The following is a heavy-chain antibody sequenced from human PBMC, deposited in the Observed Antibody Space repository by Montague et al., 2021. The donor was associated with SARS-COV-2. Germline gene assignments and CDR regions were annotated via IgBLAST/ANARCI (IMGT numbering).Heavy chain of an antibody. D-gene: IGHD3-9*01. V-gene: IGHV3-23*01. CDR3: ANRGVRYFDAQGVWYYSDY. J-gene: IGHJ4*02. CDR1: GFPFSSYG. Sequence: SLRLSCAASGFPFSSYGMTWVRQAPGKGLEWVSPISDSGGSTYYADSVKGRFTISRDNSKNTLYLQMNSLRAEDTAVYYCANRGVRYFDAQGVWYYSDYWGQGTLVTVSS. CDR2: ISDSGGST.